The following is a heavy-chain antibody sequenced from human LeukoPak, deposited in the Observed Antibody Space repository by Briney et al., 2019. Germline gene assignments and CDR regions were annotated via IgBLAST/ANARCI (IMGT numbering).Heavy chain of an antibody. CDR2: LSSSGSSI. Sequence: GGSLRLSCAASGFTFSDYYMSWIRQAPGKGLEWVSYLSSSGSSIYYEDSVKGRFTISRDNAKNSLYLQMNSLRAEDTAVYYCARDVISSTSTFDPWGQGTLVTVSS. J-gene: IGHJ5*02. V-gene: IGHV3-11*01. CDR1: GFTFSDYY. CDR3: ARDVISSTSTFDP. D-gene: IGHD2-2*01.